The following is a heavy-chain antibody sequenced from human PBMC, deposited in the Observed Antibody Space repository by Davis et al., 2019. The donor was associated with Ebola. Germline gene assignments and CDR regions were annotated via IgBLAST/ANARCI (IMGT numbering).Heavy chain of an antibody. CDR1: GFTFSSYG. CDR2: ISYDGSNK. CDR3: AKPTYDFWSGYSTYYFDY. J-gene: IGHJ4*02. V-gene: IGHV3-30*18. Sequence: GESLKISCAASGFTFSSYGMPWVRQAPGKGLVWVAVISYDGSNKYYADSVKGRFTISRDNSKNTLYLQMNSLRAEDTAVYYCAKPTYDFWSGYSTYYFDYWGQGTLVTVSS. D-gene: IGHD3-3*01.